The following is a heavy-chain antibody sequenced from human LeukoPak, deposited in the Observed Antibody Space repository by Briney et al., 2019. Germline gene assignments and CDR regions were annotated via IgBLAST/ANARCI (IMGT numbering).Heavy chain of an antibody. CDR2: IYYSGST. Sequence: SETLSLTCAVYGGSFSGFYWSWIRQHPGKGLEWIGYIYYSGSTYYNPSLKSRVTISVDTSKNQFSLKLSSVTAADTAVYYCARDSTRYFDLWGRGTLVTVSS. J-gene: IGHJ2*01. V-gene: IGHV4-31*11. CDR3: ARDSTRYFDL. CDR1: GGSFSGFY.